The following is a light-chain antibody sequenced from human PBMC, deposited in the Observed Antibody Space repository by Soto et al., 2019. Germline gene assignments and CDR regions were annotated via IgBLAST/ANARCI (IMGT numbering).Light chain of an antibody. J-gene: IGKJ1*01. CDR2: GAS. V-gene: IGKV3-11*01. CDR1: QNVRTF. Sequence: EVVLTQSPAALSLSPGERATLSCRASQNVRTFLDWYQQKPGQAPRLLIYGASNRATGIPARFRGSGSGTDFTLTISSLEPEDFASYYCQQHSHWPPWTFGQGTKVDIK. CDR3: QQHSHWPPWT.